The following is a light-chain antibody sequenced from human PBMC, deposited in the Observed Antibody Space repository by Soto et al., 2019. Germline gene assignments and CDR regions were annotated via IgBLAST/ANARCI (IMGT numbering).Light chain of an antibody. CDR3: SSYSGTNYHYV. Sequence: LTQPPSASGSFGQSVTISCTGTSSDVGGYNYVSWYQQHPGKAPKLMIYEVSERPSGVPDRFSGSKSGNTASLTVSVLQADDEADYYCSSYSGTNYHYVFGTGTRSPS. CDR2: EVS. V-gene: IGLV2-8*01. CDR1: SSDVGGYNY. J-gene: IGLJ1*01.